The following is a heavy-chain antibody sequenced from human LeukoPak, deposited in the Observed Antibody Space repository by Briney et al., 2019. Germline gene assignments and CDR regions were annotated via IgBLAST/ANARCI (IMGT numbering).Heavy chain of an antibody. J-gene: IGHJ2*01. CDR1: GGSISSYY. Sequence: SETLSLTCTVSGGSISSYYWSWIRQPPGKGLEWIGYIYYSGSTNYNPSLKSQVTISVDTSKNQFSLKLSSVTAADTAVYYCARSRGDSGSYYDWYFDLWGRGTLVTVSS. V-gene: IGHV4-59*01. D-gene: IGHD1-26*01. CDR3: ARSRGDSGSYYDWYFDL. CDR2: IYYSGST.